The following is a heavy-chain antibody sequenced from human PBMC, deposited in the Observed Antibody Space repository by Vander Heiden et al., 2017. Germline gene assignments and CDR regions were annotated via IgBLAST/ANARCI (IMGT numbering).Heavy chain of an antibody. CDR2: VYYHGIT. CDR3: ARGRWLQFAY. Sequence: QLQLQESGPGLVKPSETLSLTCTVSGGSISGSSYFWGWIRQPPGKGLEWIGSVYYHGITYDNPSLKSRVTISVDTSKNQFSLKLRSVTAADTAVYYGARGRWLQFAYWGQGTLVTVSS. J-gene: IGHJ4*02. D-gene: IGHD5-12*01. CDR1: GGSISGSSYF. V-gene: IGHV4-39*01.